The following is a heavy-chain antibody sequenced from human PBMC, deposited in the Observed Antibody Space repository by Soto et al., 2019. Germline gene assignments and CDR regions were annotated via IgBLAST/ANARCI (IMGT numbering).Heavy chain of an antibody. CDR1: GFTVSSNY. CDR3: ARPIYGSGSPYYYGMDV. D-gene: IGHD3-10*01. CDR2: IYSGGNT. V-gene: IGHV3-53*01. J-gene: IGHJ6*02. Sequence: GESLRLSCAVSGFTVSSNYMSWVRQAPGKGLEWVSVIYSGGNTYYADSVKGRFTISRDISKNTLYLQMSSLRVEDTAMYYCARPIYGSGSPYYYGMDVWGQGTTVTVSS.